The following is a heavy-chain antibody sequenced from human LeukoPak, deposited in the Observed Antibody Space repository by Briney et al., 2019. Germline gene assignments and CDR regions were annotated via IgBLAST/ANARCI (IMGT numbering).Heavy chain of an antibody. CDR1: GFTFDDYA. Sequence: GGSLRLSCAASGFTFDDYAMHWVRQAPGKGLEWVSGISWNSGSIDYADSVKGRFIISRDNAKNSLYLQMNSLRAEDTAVYYCARMEYYYGSASETQFDYWGQGTLVTVSS. J-gene: IGHJ4*02. CDR3: ARMEYYYGSASETQFDY. V-gene: IGHV3-9*01. CDR2: ISWNSGSI. D-gene: IGHD3-10*01.